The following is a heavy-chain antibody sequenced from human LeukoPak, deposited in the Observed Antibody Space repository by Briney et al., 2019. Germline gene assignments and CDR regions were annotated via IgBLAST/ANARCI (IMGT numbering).Heavy chain of an antibody. Sequence: PSETLSLTCAVSGGSISSSNWWSLVRQPPGKGLEWIGEIYHSGSTNYNPSLKSRVTISVDKSKNQFSLKLSSVTAADTAVYYCARAAGSSSWTYYYYYYGMDVWGQGTTVTVSS. J-gene: IGHJ6*02. CDR3: ARAAGSSSWTYYYYYYGMDV. CDR2: IYHSGST. D-gene: IGHD6-13*01. V-gene: IGHV4-4*02. CDR1: GGSISSSNW.